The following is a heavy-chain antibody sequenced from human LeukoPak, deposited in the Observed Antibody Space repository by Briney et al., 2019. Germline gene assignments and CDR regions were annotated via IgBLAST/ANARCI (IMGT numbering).Heavy chain of an antibody. V-gene: IGHV3-21*01. J-gene: IGHJ4*02. CDR3: VSGYSGYGETYFDY. D-gene: IGHD5-12*01. CDR1: GFTFSSYS. Sequence: GGSLRLSCAASGFTFSSYSMSWVRQAPGKGLEWVSSITGSSTSIYYADSLKGRFTISRDNAKNSLYLQMNSLRAEDTAVYYCVSGYSGYGETYFDYWGQGTLVTVSS. CDR2: ITGSSTSI.